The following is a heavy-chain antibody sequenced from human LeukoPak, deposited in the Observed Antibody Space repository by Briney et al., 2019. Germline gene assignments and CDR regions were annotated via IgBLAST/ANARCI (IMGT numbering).Heavy chain of an antibody. CDR3: ARGAYYDILTGYYPPDY. CDR2: INPNSGGT. V-gene: IGHV1-2*02. J-gene: IGHJ4*02. CDR1: GYTFTGYY. D-gene: IGHD3-9*01. Sequence: ASVKVSCKASGYTFTGYYMHWVRQAPGQGLEWMGWINPNSGGTNYAQKFQGRVTMTRDTSISTAYMELSRLRSDETAVYYCARGAYYDILTGYYPPDYWGQGTLVTVSS.